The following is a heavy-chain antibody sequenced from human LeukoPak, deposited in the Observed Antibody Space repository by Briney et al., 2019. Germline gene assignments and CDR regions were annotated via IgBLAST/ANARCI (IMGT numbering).Heavy chain of an antibody. J-gene: IGHJ4*02. CDR2: IKSKTDDGTT. Sequence: LGGSLRLSCAASGFTFSNAWMSWVRQAPGKGLEWVGRIKSKTDDGTTDYAAPVKGRFTISRDDSKNTVNLQMNSLKTEETGVYFCITIRSSVTKSLDYWGQGTLVTVSS. CDR1: GFTFSNAW. CDR3: ITIRSSVTKSLDY. D-gene: IGHD4-17*01. V-gene: IGHV3-15*01.